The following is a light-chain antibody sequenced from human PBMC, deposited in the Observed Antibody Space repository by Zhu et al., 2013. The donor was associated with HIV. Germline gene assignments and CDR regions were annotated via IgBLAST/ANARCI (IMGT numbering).Light chain of an antibody. Sequence: DIQMTQSPPTLSASVGDRVTITCRASQSISSWLAWYQQKPGKAPKLLIYKASSLDSGVPSRFSGSGSGTEFTLTISSLQPDDFTTFYCQQYNSYPYTFGQGTKVEIK. CDR2: KAS. J-gene: IGKJ2*01. CDR3: QQYNSYPYT. V-gene: IGKV1-5*03. CDR1: QSISSW.